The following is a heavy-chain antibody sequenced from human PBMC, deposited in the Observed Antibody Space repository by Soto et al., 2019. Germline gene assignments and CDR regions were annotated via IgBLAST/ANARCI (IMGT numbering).Heavy chain of an antibody. V-gene: IGHV3-9*01. D-gene: IGHD3-3*01. CDR3: AKGVAGWYYFDY. CDR1: GFTFDDYA. CDR2: ISWNVGSI. Sequence: EVQLVESGGGLVQPGRSLRLSCAASGFTFDDYAMHWVRQAPGKGLEWVSGISWNVGSIAYADSVKGRVTISTDNAKNSLYLQMTRRRAEDTALYDCAKGVAGWYYFDYWGQGTLVTVSS. J-gene: IGHJ4*02.